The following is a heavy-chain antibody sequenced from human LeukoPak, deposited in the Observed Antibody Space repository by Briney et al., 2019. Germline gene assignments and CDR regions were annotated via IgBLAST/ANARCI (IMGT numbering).Heavy chain of an antibody. Sequence: SETLSLTCAVSGGSIISDNWWTWVRQPPGKGLEWIGAIYHSGSTDYNPSLKSRVTISVDKSKNQFSLKLSSVTAADTAVYFCARDRDGMGVWGQGTTVTVSS. CDR2: IYHSGST. CDR1: GGSIISDNW. J-gene: IGHJ6*02. CDR3: ARDRDGMGV. V-gene: IGHV4-4*02.